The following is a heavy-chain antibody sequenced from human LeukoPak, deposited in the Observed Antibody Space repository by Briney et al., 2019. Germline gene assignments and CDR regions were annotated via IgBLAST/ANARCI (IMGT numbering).Heavy chain of an antibody. J-gene: IGHJ5*02. D-gene: IGHD6-13*01. CDR1: GGSISSGGYY. V-gene: IGHV4-31*03. CDR2: IYYSGST. Sequence: TPSETLSLTCTVSGGSISSGGYYWSWIRQHPGKGLEWIGYIYYSGSTYYNPSLKSRVTISVDTSKNQFSLKLSSVTAADTAVYYCASVYSSRLAGFDPWGQGTLVTVSS. CDR3: ASVYSSRLAGFDP.